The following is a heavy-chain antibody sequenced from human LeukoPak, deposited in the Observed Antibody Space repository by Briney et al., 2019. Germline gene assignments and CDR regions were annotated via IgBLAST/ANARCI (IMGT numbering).Heavy chain of an antibody. CDR3: AKSGRYDADRYCFDC. CDR2: MSSSGATI. D-gene: IGHD1-1*01. Sequence: GGSLRLSCAASGFSFSDYYMSWIRQAPGKGLEWVSYMSSSGATIYYADSVEGRFTISRDNAKNSLYLQMNSLRAEDTAVYYCAKSGRYDADRYCFDCWGQGTLVTVSS. V-gene: IGHV3-11*01. CDR1: GFSFSDYY. J-gene: IGHJ4*02.